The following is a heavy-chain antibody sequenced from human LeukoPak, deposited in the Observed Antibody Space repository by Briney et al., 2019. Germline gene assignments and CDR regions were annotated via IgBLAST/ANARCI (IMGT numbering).Heavy chain of an antibody. Sequence: SETLSLTCTVSGVSISSYYWSWIRQPAGKGLEWIGRIYTSGSTNYNPSLKSRVTMSVDTSKNQFSLKLSSVTAADTAVYYCARGDYYGSGSLPYNWFDPWGQGTLVTVSS. CDR3: ARGDYYGSGSLPYNWFDP. J-gene: IGHJ5*02. CDR2: IYTSGST. V-gene: IGHV4-4*07. D-gene: IGHD3-10*01. CDR1: GVSISSYY.